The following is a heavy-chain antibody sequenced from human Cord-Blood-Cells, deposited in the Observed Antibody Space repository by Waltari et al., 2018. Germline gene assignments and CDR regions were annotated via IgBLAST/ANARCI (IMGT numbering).Heavy chain of an antibody. V-gene: IGHV1-18*01. CDR3: ARVPRPFYCSGGSCYFDY. Sequence: QVQLVQSGAEVKKPGASVKVSCKSSGYTFTTYGISWVRQAHGQGLEWMGWISAYNGNTNYAQKLQGRVTMTTDTSTSTAYMELRSLRSDDTAVYYCARVPRPFYCSGGSCYFDYWGQGTLVTVSS. CDR2: ISAYNGNT. J-gene: IGHJ4*02. CDR1: GYTFTTYG. D-gene: IGHD2-15*01.